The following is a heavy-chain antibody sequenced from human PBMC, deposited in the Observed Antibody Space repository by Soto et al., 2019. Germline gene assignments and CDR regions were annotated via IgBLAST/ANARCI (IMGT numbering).Heavy chain of an antibody. CDR3: ACHSDGLYSFHF. J-gene: IGHJ4*02. CDR2: IYSGGSA. V-gene: IGHV3-53*01. Sequence: PGVSLRLSCAAAGCDVSTKYMNWVGQAPGKGLEWVSVIYSGGSAYYADSVKGRFTLSRDNSKNTLYLQMNSLRAEDTAVYYCACHSDGLYSFHFWGQGTLVTVSS. D-gene: IGHD2-15*01. CDR1: GCDVSTKY.